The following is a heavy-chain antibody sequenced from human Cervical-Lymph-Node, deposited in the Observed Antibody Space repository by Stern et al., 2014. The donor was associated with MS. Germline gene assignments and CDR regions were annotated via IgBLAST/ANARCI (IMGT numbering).Heavy chain of an antibody. D-gene: IGHD5-18*01. Sequence: EMQLVESGGGLVQPGGSLRLSCVASGFSFSSHSMDRVRQAPGGGVEWVAYITGSSGTIYYADSVRGRFTISRDNAKNSLYLQMNDLRPEDTAVYYCARDRTVETPMLKPNCWGQGTLVTVSS. J-gene: IGHJ4*02. CDR2: ITGSSGTI. CDR3: ARDRTVETPMLKPNC. V-gene: IGHV3-48*04. CDR1: GFSFSSHS.